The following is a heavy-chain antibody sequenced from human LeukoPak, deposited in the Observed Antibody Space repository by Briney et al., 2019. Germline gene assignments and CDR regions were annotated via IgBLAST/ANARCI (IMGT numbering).Heavy chain of an antibody. CDR1: GGSISSSSYY. V-gene: IGHV4-61*05. CDR2: IYYSGST. Sequence: PSETLSLTCTVSGGSISSSSYYWGWIRQPPGKGLEWIGYIYYSGSTNYNPSLKSRVTISVDTSKNQFSLKLNSVTAADTAVYYCARSTSTRQLWFDYWGQGTLVTVSS. D-gene: IGHD5-18*01. J-gene: IGHJ4*02. CDR3: ARSTSTRQLWFDY.